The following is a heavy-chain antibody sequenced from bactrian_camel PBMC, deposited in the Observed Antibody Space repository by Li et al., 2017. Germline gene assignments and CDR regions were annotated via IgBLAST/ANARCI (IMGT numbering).Heavy chain of an antibody. CDR3: AADRSLVCFDRGYEWHY. Sequence: HVQLVESGGGSVQTGGSLTLSCAAAAYRRSPYCMGWFRQAPGKEREGVAAISSDGNTNCADSVKGRFTISKDSAKKVLYLQMNSLAPEDTALYHCAADRSLVCFDRGYEWHYYGQGTQVTVS. J-gene: IGHJ4*01. V-gene: IGHV3S53*01. CDR1: AYRRSPYC. CDR2: ISSDGNT. D-gene: IGHD3*01.